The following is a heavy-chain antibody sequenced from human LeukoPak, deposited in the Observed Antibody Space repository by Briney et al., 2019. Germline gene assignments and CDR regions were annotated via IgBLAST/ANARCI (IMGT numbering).Heavy chain of an antibody. V-gene: IGHV3-30*18. CDR2: ISYDGSNK. Sequence: PGGSLRLSCAASGFTFSSYGMHWVRQAPGKGLEWVAVISYDGSNKYYADSVKGRFTISRDNSKNTLYLQMNSLRAEDTAVYYCAKEKWELGNYLDYWGQGTLVTVSS. CDR1: GFTFSSYG. J-gene: IGHJ4*02. D-gene: IGHD1-26*01. CDR3: AKEKWELGNYLDY.